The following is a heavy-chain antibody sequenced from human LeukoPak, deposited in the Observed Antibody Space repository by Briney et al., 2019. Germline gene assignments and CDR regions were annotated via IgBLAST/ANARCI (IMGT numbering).Heavy chain of an antibody. Sequence: ASVKVSCKASGYTFTGYYMHWLRQAPGQGLEWMGWINPNSGGTNYAHKFHGRVTMTRDTSISTAYMELSSLRSDDTAVYYCATEGYSYGSSWFDPWGQGTLVTVSS. J-gene: IGHJ5*02. D-gene: IGHD5-18*01. CDR1: GYTFTGYY. CDR2: INPNSGGT. CDR3: ATEGYSYGSSWFDP. V-gene: IGHV1-2*02.